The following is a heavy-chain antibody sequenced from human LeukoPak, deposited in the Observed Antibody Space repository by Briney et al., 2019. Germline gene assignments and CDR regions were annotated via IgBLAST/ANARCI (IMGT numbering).Heavy chain of an antibody. CDR2: ISDSGSET. CDR1: GFTFNSYA. D-gene: IGHD6-19*01. Sequence: GGSLRLSCAASGFTFNSYAMSWVRQAPGKGLEWVSVISDSGSETFYADSVKGQFTISRDNSKNTLYLQINSLRAEDTAIYYCARTSYSSGWYYFDYWGQGTLVTVSS. J-gene: IGHJ4*02. V-gene: IGHV3-23*01. CDR3: ARTSYSSGWYYFDY.